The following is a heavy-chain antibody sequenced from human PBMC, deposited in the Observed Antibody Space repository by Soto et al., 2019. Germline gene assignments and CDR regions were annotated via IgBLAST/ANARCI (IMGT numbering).Heavy chain of an antibody. Sequence: QVQLQESGPGLVTPSETLSLTCTVSGGSISSYYWSWIRQPPGKGLEWIGYIYYSGSTNYNPSLKSGVTISVDTSKNQFSLMVSSVTGADTAVYYCARRYGGNFDYWGQGTLVTVSS. J-gene: IGHJ4*02. CDR3: ARRYGGNFDY. CDR2: IYYSGST. D-gene: IGHD1-26*01. V-gene: IGHV4-59*01. CDR1: GGSISSYY.